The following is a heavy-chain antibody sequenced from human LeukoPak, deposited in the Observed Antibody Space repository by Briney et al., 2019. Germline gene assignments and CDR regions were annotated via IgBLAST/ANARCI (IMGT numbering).Heavy chain of an antibody. D-gene: IGHD3-3*01. V-gene: IGHV4-39*07. J-gene: IGHJ4*02. Sequence: PSETLSLTCTVSGGSISSSSYYWGWIRQPPGKGLEWIGSIYYSGSTYYNPSLKSRVTISVDTSKNQFSLKLSSVTAADTAVYYCARGGVVGLDYWGQGTLVTVSS. CDR3: ARGGVVGLDY. CDR2: IYYSGST. CDR1: GGSISSSSYY.